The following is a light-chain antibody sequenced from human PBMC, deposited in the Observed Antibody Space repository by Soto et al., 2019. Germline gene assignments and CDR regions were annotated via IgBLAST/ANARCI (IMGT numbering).Light chain of an antibody. V-gene: IGLV2-8*01. Sequence: QSALTQPPSASGSPGQSVTISCTGTSSDVGGYNYVSWYQQHPGKAPKLMIYEVSKRPSGVSDRFSGSKSGNTASLTVSGLQAEEEADYYCSSYAGSNNWVFGRGTKLTVL. CDR3: SSYAGSNNWV. CDR1: SSDVGGYNY. J-gene: IGLJ3*02. CDR2: EVS.